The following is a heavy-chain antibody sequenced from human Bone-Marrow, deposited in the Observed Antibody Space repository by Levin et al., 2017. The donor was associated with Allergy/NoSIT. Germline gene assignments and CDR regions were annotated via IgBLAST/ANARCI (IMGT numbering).Heavy chain of an antibody. J-gene: IGHJ4*02. D-gene: IGHD2-15*01. V-gene: IGHV3-64*02. CDR2: ISSSGSST. CDR3: AARYCSGGSCSGYFDY. CDR1: GFTFSSYA. Sequence: RSGGSLRLSCAASGFTFSSYAIHWVRQAPGKGLEYVSAISSSGSSTYYADSVEGRFTISRDNSKNTVYLQMGSLRAEDMAVYYCAARYCSGGSCSGYFDYWGQGTLVAVSS.